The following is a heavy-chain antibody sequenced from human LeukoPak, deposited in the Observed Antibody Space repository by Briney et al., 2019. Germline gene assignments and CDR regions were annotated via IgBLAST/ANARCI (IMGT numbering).Heavy chain of an antibody. Sequence: GGSLRLSCAAPGFTFSSYGMHWVRQAPGKGLEWVAFIRYDGSNKYYADSVKGRFTISRDNSKNTLYLQMNSLRAEDTAVYYCAKYGDYVNYFDYWGQGTLVTVSS. J-gene: IGHJ4*02. V-gene: IGHV3-30*02. D-gene: IGHD4-17*01. CDR1: GFTFSSYG. CDR3: AKYGDYVNYFDY. CDR2: IRYDGSNK.